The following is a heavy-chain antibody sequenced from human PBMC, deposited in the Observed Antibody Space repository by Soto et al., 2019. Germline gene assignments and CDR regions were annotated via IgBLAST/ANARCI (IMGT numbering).Heavy chain of an antibody. CDR2: ISYDGSHK. CDR1: GFLFDTYG. Sequence: VQLVESGGGVVQPGRSLRLSCVASGFLFDTYGMHWVRQTPGKGLEWVAIISYDGSHKEYADSVKGRFAISRDNSENTLYLQMNNLGVEDTALYDCATSASSDHWGQGTQVTVSS. J-gene: IGHJ4*02. D-gene: IGHD1-26*01. CDR3: ATSASSDH. V-gene: IGHV3-30*03.